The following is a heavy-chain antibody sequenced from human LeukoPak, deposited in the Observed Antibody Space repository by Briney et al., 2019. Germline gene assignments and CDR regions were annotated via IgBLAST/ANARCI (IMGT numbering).Heavy chain of an antibody. CDR2: IHYCGST. CDR3: ARRLGGTSTGFDY. Sequence: SETLSLTCTVSGGSISSYYWTWIRQPPGKGLECIWSIHYCGSTTYNPSLKSRVTISVDTSKNQFSLKLSSVTAADTAVYYCARRLGGTSTGFDYWGQGTLVTVSS. CDR1: GGSISSYY. J-gene: IGHJ4*02. D-gene: IGHD1-26*01. V-gene: IGHV4-59*08.